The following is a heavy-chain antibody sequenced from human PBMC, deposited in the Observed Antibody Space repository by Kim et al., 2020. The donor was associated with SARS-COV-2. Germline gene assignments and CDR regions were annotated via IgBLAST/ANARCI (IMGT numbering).Heavy chain of an antibody. CDR1: GFTFSTYG. D-gene: IGHD3-10*01. CDR2: XSYDGSNK. J-gene: IGHJ6*02. V-gene: IGHV3-30*03. Sequence: GGSLRLSCAASGFTFSTYGMHWVRQAPGKGLEWVAVXSYDGSNKYYADSVKGRFXISRXXSENTLYLQMNSLRAEDTAVYYCGXAVLXGVNXXYYGMDVWGQGTTVTVSS. CDR3: GXAVLXGVNXXYYGMDV.